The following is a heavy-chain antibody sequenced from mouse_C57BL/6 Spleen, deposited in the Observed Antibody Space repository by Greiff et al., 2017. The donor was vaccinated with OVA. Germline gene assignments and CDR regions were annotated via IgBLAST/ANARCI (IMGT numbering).Heavy chain of an antibody. V-gene: IGHV1-81*01. CDR2: IYLRSGNT. D-gene: IGHD1-1*01. Sequence: VQLVESGAELARPGASVKLSCKASGYTFTSYGISWVKQRTGQGLEWIGEIYLRSGNTYYNEKVKGKATMTSDKSSSPAYIELRSLTSEHSSVYFCARSGITTVVDTKMYYFDYWGQGTTLTVSS. CDR1: GYTFTSYG. J-gene: IGHJ2*01. CDR3: ARSGITTVVDTKMYYFDY.